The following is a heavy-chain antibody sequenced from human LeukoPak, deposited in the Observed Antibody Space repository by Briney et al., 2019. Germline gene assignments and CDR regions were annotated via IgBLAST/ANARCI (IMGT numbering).Heavy chain of an antibody. CDR1: GGSISSGGYF. V-gene: IGHV4-61*08. Sequence: PSETLSLTCAVSGGSISSGGYFWSWIRQHPGQGLEWIGYIYYSGSTNYNPSLKSRVTISVDTPKNQFSLKLSSVTAADTAVYYCARYSSGWYQNAFDIWGQGTMVTVSS. CDR2: IYYSGST. D-gene: IGHD6-19*01. J-gene: IGHJ3*02. CDR3: ARYSSGWYQNAFDI.